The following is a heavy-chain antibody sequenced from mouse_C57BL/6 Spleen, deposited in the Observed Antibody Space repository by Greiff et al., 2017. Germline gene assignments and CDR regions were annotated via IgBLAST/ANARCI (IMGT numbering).Heavy chain of an antibody. D-gene: IGHD1-1*01. CDR2: IHPSDSDT. CDR1: GYTFTSYW. Sequence: QVQLQQPGAELVKPGASVKVSCKASGYTFTSYWMHWVKQRPGQGLEWIGRIHPSDSDTNYNQKFKGKATLTVDKSSSTAYMQLSSLTSEDSAVYYCAIESIGPHYYGSSGFAYWGQGTLVTVSA. J-gene: IGHJ3*01. V-gene: IGHV1-74*01. CDR3: AIESIGPHYYGSSGFAY.